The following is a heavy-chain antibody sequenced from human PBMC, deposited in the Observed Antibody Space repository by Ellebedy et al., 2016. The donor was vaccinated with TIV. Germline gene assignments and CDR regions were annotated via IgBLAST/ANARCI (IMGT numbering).Heavy chain of an antibody. D-gene: IGHD3-10*01. J-gene: IGHJ4*02. Sequence: PGGSLRLSCAASGFTFSDYDMSWVRQAPGKGPEWVSAITNSGAGTYYGNSVKGRFTISRDNSKNTVYLQMNSLRAEDTALYYCRAYGSGSRRAFVHWGQGTLVTVSS. V-gene: IGHV3-23*01. CDR1: GFTFSDYD. CDR2: ITNSGAGT. CDR3: RAYGSGSRRAFVH.